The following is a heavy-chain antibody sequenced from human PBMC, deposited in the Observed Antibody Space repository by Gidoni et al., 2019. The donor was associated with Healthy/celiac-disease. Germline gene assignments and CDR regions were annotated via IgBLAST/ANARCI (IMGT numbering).Heavy chain of an antibody. CDR3: ARERFIAAAGKELYYYYGMDV. J-gene: IGHJ6*02. CDR2: INPNSGGT. Sequence: QVQLVQSGAEVKKPGASVKVSCKASGYTFTGYYMHWVRQAPGQGLEWMGWINPNSGGTNYAQKFQGWVTMTRDTSISTAYIELSRLRSDDTAVYYCARERFIAAAGKELYYYYGMDVWGQGTTVTVSS. V-gene: IGHV1-2*04. CDR1: GYTFTGYY. D-gene: IGHD6-13*01.